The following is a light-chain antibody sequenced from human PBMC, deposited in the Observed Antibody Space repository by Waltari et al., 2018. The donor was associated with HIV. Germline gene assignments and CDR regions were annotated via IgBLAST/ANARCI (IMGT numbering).Light chain of an antibody. Sequence: SYELTPPPSVSVSPGQTARITSSGDALPKQDASWYQQKAGQAPVLVIYKDSERPSGIPERFSGSSSGTTVTLTISGVQAEDEADYYCESADSSLWVFGGGTKLTVL. CDR3: ESADSSLWV. CDR1: ALPKQD. CDR2: KDS. J-gene: IGLJ3*02. V-gene: IGLV3-25*03.